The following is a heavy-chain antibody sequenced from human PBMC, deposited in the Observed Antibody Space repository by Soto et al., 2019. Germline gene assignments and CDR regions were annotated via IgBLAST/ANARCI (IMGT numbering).Heavy chain of an antibody. J-gene: IGHJ4*02. CDR1: GGSISSSNYY. V-gene: IGHV4-39*01. CDR3: ARFGDYIDY. D-gene: IGHD3-10*01. CDR2: IFYTGNT. Sequence: QLQLQESGPGLVKPSETLSLTCTVSGGSISSSNYYWGWIRQPPGKGLEWIGNIFYTGNTYYNTSLKSRVTISVDTSKNQISLKLSSMTAADTAVYYCARFGDYIDYWGQGTPVTVSS.